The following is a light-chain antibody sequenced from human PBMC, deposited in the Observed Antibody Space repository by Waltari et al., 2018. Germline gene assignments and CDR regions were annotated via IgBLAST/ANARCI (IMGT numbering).Light chain of an antibody. V-gene: IGLV3-21*03. CDR1: DIGTRS. Sequence: SYVLTQPPSVSVAPGKTARIPCGGNDIGTRSVHWYQQKPGQAPVLVVLDDRDRPSGVPERFSGSHSANTATLPISRVEAGDEADYDCHVWDTKTDHVVFGGGTKLTVL. CDR2: DDR. CDR3: HVWDTKTDHVV. J-gene: IGLJ2*01.